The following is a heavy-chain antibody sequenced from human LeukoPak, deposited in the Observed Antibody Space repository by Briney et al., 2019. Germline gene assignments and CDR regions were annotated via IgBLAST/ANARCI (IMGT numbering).Heavy chain of an antibody. CDR2: INPSGGST. D-gene: IGHD6-13*01. CDR1: GYTFTSYY. J-gene: IGHJ4*02. Sequence: ASVKVSCKASGYTFTSYYMHWVLQAPGQGLEWMGIINPSGGSTSYAQKFQGRVTMTRDMSTSTVYMELSSLRSEDTAVYYCSRDTSPIATPPRDWGQGTLVTVSS. CDR3: SRDTSPIATPPRD. V-gene: IGHV1-46*01.